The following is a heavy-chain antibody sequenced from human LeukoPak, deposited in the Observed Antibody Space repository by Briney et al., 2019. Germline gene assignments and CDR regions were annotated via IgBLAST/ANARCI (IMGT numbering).Heavy chain of an antibody. J-gene: IGHJ4*02. D-gene: IGHD6-13*01. CDR3: ARGRVSGIDY. CDR1: GGSFSGYY. CDR2: INHSGST. Sequence: SSETLSLTCAVYGGSFSGYYWSWIGQPPGKGLEWIGEINHSGSTNYNPSLKSRVTISVDTSKNQFSLKLSSVTAADTAVYYCARGRVSGIDYWGQGTLVTVSS. V-gene: IGHV4-34*01.